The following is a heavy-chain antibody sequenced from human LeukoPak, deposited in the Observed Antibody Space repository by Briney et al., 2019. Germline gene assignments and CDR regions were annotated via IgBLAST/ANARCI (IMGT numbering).Heavy chain of an antibody. D-gene: IGHD2-15*01. CDR1: GGSISSYY. CDR3: ARGSSLYCSGGSCYQYFQH. V-gene: IGHV4-59*01. Sequence: SETLSLTCTVSGGSISSYYWSWIRQPPGKGLEWIGYIYNSGSTNYNPSLKSRVTISVDTSKHQFSLKLNSVTAADTAVYYCARGSSLYCSGGSCYQYFQHWGQGTLVTVSS. CDR2: IYNSGST. J-gene: IGHJ1*01.